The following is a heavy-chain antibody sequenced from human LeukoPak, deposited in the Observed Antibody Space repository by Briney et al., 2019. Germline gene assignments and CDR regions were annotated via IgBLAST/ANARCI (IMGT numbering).Heavy chain of an antibody. D-gene: IGHD4-23*01. Sequence: GRSLRLSCAASGFTFSSYGMHCVRQTPGKGLEWVAIIWYDGSNKYYADSVKGRFTISRDNSKNTLYLQMNSLRAEDTAVYYCARDLYGGNPEPLDYWGQGTLVTVSS. V-gene: IGHV3-33*01. J-gene: IGHJ4*02. CDR1: GFTFSSYG. CDR3: ARDLYGGNPEPLDY. CDR2: IWYDGSNK.